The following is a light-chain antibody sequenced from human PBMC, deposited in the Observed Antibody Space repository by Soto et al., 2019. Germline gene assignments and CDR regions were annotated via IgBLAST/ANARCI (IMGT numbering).Light chain of an antibody. CDR1: QSISSW. J-gene: IGKJ1*01. V-gene: IGKV1-5*03. CDR2: KAS. Sequence: DIKMTQSPSTLSASVGDRVTITCRASQSISSWLAWYQQKPGKAPKLLIYKASSLESGVPSRFRGSGSGTEFTLTISSLQPDDFATYYCQQYNSYPWTFGQGTKVEI. CDR3: QQYNSYPWT.